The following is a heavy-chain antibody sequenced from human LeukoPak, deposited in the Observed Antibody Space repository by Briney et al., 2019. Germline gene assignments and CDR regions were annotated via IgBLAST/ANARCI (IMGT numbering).Heavy chain of an antibody. CDR1: GGSFSDYY. CDR3: ASHYSSGSYRYTGSFDS. D-gene: IGHD3-16*02. Sequence: SETLSLTCAVYGGSFSDYYWSWIRQPPGKGLEWSGEINHSGTTNYSPSLKSRVSISVDTSNNQFSLKLNSVTAADAAMYYCASHYSSGSYRYTGSFDSWGQGMLVNVSS. J-gene: IGHJ4*02. CDR2: INHSGTT. V-gene: IGHV4-34*01.